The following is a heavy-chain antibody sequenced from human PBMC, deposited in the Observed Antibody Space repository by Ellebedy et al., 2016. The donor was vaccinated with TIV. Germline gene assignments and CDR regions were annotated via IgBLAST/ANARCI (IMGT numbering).Heavy chain of an antibody. D-gene: IGHD6-6*01. Sequence: SETLSLXXAMSGGTFSGYLWTWIRQPPGTGLEWIGEIDYSGRATYNPSLRSRATISIDTSKSQFSLKLSSVTAADTAVYYCARVVGSYSRSSLGWFNPWGPGTVVTVSS. V-gene: IGHV4-34*01. CDR3: ARVVGSYSRSSLGWFNP. CDR1: GGTFSGYL. CDR2: IDYSGRA. J-gene: IGHJ5*02.